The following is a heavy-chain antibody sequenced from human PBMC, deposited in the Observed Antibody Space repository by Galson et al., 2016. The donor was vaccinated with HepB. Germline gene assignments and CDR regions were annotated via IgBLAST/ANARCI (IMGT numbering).Heavy chain of an antibody. CDR1: GGSISISSYY. Sequence: SETLSLTCTVSGGSISISSYYWGWIRQPPGKGLEWIGSIDHSGSTYYNPSLKSRVTISIDTSKNQFSLKLSSVTAADTAVYYCARLSEVRNKWFGEEEGYWYFDLWGRGTLVTVSS. D-gene: IGHD3-10*01. V-gene: IGHV4-39*01. CDR2: IDHSGST. J-gene: IGHJ2*01. CDR3: ARLSEVRNKWFGEEEGYWYFDL.